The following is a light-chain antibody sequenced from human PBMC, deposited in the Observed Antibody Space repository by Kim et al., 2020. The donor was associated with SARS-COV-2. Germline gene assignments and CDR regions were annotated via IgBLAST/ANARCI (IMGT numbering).Light chain of an antibody. J-gene: IGKJ4*01. CDR3: QQYNNFPT. CDR2: NAA. CDR1: QGIASH. V-gene: IGKV3-15*01. Sequence: LSPSPRERATLTCRASQGIASHLAWYQQKPGQPPRLLIYNAATRTTGIPARFSGSGAGAEYTLTMRSLQSEDFAVYYCQQYNNFPTFGGGTKLEIK.